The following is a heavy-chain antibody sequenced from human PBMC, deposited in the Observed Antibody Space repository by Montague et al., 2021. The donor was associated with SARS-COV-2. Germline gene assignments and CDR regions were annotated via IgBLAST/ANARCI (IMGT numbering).Heavy chain of an antibody. CDR2: IYTSGRT. J-gene: IGHJ4*02. V-gene: IGHV4-61*02. D-gene: IGHD4-17*01. Sequence: TLSLTCSVSGDSIGSGSYYWSWIRRAAGEGLEWIGRIYTSGRTDYNPSLINRVIISLDTSKNQFSLKLSSLTTVDTGVYYCARAPDDYGTFDYWGQGIPVIVSS. CDR1: GDSIGSGSYY. CDR3: ARAPDDYGTFDY.